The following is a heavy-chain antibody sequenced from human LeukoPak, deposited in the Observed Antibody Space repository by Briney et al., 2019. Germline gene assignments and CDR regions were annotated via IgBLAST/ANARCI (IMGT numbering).Heavy chain of an antibody. D-gene: IGHD4-17*01. CDR2: ISYDGSNK. CDR3: AKKNIDYGDYEGAFDI. CDR1: GFTFSSYG. Sequence: GRSLRLSCAASGFTFSSYGMHWVRQAPGKGLEWVAVISYDGSNKYHADSVKGRFTISRDNSKNTLYLQMNSRRAEDTAVYYCAKKNIDYGDYEGAFDIWGQGTMVTVSS. J-gene: IGHJ3*02. V-gene: IGHV3-30*18.